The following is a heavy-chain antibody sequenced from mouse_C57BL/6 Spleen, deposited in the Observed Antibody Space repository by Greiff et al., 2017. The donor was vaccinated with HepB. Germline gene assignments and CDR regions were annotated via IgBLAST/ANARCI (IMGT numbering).Heavy chain of an antibody. D-gene: IGHD2-5*01. V-gene: IGHV5-6*02. CDR2: ISSGGSYT. CDR3: ARRSNSLYFDV. CDR1: GFTFSSYG. J-gene: IGHJ1*03. Sequence: DVKLVESGGDLVKPGGSLKLSCAASGFTFSSYGMSWVRQTPDKRLEWVATISSGGSYTYYPDSVKGRFTISRDNAKNTLYLQMSSLKSEDTAMYYCARRSNSLYFDVWGTGTTVTVSS.